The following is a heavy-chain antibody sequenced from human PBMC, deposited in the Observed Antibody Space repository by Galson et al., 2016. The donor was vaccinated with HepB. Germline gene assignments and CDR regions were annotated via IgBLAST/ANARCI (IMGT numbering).Heavy chain of an antibody. CDR1: GGSISSRSYY. CDR2: IYYIGST. Sequence: SETLSLTCSVSGGSISSRSYYWGWIRQPPGKGLEWIGSIYYIGSTYYNPSLKSRVTISVDTSKNQFSLKMSSVTAAGTAVYYCARGDNWNQTPFDYWGQGTLVTVSS. D-gene: IGHD1-20*01. V-gene: IGHV4-39*07. J-gene: IGHJ4*02. CDR3: ARGDNWNQTPFDY.